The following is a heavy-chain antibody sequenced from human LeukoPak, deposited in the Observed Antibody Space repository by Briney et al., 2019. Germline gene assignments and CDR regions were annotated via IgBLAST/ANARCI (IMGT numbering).Heavy chain of an antibody. Sequence: ASVKVSCKASGYTFTSYGISWVRQAPGQGLEWMGWISAYNGNTNYAQKLQGRVTMTTDTSTSTAYMELRSLRSDDTAVYYCAREPDLIAAAGRLFDYWGQGTLVTVSS. CDR3: AREPDLIAAAGRLFDY. CDR2: ISAYNGNT. J-gene: IGHJ4*02. CDR1: GYTFTSYG. D-gene: IGHD6-13*01. V-gene: IGHV1-18*01.